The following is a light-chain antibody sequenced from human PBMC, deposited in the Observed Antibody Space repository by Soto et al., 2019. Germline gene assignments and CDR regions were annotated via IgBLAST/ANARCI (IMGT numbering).Light chain of an antibody. CDR2: DAS. CDR1: QSVSSY. J-gene: IGKJ1*01. V-gene: IGKV3-11*01. Sequence: EIVLTQSPATLSLSPGERATLSCRASQSVSSYLAWYQQKPGQAPRLLIYDASNRATGIPARFSGSGSGTDFTLTISRVEPEDFAVYYCQQRTNWPPWTFGQGTKVDIK. CDR3: QQRTNWPPWT.